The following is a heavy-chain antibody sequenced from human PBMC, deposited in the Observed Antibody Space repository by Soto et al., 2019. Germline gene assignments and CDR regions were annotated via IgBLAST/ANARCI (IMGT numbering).Heavy chain of an antibody. CDR3: ARDHIVATIPLDY. Sequence: GGSLRLSCAASGFTFSSYSMNWVRQAPGEGLEWVSYISSSSSTIYYADSVKGRFTISRDNAKNSLYLQMNSLRAEDTAVYYWARDHIVATIPLDYWGQGTLVTVPS. V-gene: IGHV3-48*01. CDR1: GFTFSSYS. J-gene: IGHJ4*02. D-gene: IGHD5-12*01. CDR2: ISSSSSTI.